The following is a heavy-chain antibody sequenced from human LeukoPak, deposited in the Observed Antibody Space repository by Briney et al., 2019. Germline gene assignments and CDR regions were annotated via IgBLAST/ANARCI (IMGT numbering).Heavy chain of an antibody. V-gene: IGHV5-51*01. D-gene: IGHD5/OR15-5a*01. CDR3: ARRRTLRLDAFDP. Sequence: GESLKISCKGSGYSFTNYRIGWVRQMPGKGLEWMGTIYPGDSDTRYSPSFQGQVTISVDKSISTAYLQWSSLKASDTAMYYCARRRTLRLDAFDPSGQGTLVTVSS. CDR2: IYPGDSDT. J-gene: IGHJ5*02. CDR1: GYSFTNYR.